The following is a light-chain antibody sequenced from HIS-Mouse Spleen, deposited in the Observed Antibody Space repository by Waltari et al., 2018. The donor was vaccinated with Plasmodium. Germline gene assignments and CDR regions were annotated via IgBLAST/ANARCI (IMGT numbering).Light chain of an antibody. Sequence: EIVLTQSPGTLSLSPGERATLSCRASQSVSSSYLALYQQKPGQAPRLLIYGASSRATGIPDRFSGSWSGTDFTLTSSRLEPEDFAVYYCQQYGSSPITFGQGTRLEIK. CDR3: QQYGSSPIT. J-gene: IGKJ5*01. V-gene: IGKV3-20*01. CDR2: GAS. CDR1: QSVSSSY.